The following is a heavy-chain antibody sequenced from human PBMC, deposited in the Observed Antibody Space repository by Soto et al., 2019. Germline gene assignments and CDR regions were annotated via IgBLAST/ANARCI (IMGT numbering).Heavy chain of an antibody. CDR1: GFTFSDYY. CDR2: ISSSGSTI. J-gene: IGHJ5*02. Sequence: GSLRLSCAASGFTFSDYYMSWIRQAPGKGLEWVSYISSSGSTIYYADSVKGRFTISRDNAKNSLYLQMNSLRAEDTAVYYCARDYRRLYSSRVNWFDPWGQGTLVTVSS. D-gene: IGHD6-13*01. V-gene: IGHV3-11*01. CDR3: ARDYRRLYSSRVNWFDP.